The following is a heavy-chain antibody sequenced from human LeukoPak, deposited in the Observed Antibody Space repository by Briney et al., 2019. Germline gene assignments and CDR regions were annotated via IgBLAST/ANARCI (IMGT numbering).Heavy chain of an antibody. D-gene: IGHD2-21*01. CDR3: ARVGVGDQFHWYFDL. CDR2: LYSGSDT. Sequence: PGGSLRLSCAASGFTVSTTYMNWVPQAPGKGLEWVSILYSGSDTYYADSVKGRFTISRDNSKNTLSLQMDSLRAEDTAVYYCARVGVGDQFHWYFDLWGRGTLVTVSS. J-gene: IGHJ2*01. V-gene: IGHV3-53*01. CDR1: GFTVSTTY.